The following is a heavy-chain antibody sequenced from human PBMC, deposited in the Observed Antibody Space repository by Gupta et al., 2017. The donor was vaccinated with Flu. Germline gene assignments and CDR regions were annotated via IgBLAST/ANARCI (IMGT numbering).Heavy chain of an antibody. CDR1: GFTFGDYA. V-gene: IGHV3-49*04. CDR3: SRKEYYFDY. J-gene: IGHJ4*02. Sequence: EVQLVESGGGLVQPGRSLRLSCTASGFTFGDYAMSWVRQAPGKGLEWVGFIRSKAYGGTTEYAASVKGRFTISRDDSKSIAYLQMNSLKTEDTAVYYCSRKEYYFDYWGQGTLVTVSS. CDR2: IRSKAYGGTT.